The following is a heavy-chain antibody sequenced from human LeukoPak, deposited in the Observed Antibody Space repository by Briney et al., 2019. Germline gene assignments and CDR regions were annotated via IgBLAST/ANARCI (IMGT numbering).Heavy chain of an antibody. Sequence: GGSLRLSCAASGFTFSNNPMHWVRRAPGKGLEWVAVISYDGSSKYYADSVKGRFTISRDNSKNTLYLQMTTLRAEDTAVYYCARDADTSEFFSWLDLWGQGTLVTVSS. CDR2: ISYDGSSK. J-gene: IGHJ5*02. D-gene: IGHD3-22*01. CDR1: GFTFSNNP. CDR3: ARDADTSEFFSWLDL. V-gene: IGHV3-30-3*01.